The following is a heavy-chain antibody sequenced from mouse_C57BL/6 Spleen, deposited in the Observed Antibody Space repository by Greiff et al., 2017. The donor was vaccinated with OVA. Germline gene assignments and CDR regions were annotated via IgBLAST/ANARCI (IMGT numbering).Heavy chain of an antibody. V-gene: IGHV1-9*01. J-gene: IGHJ4*01. Sequence: QVQLKQPGAELMKPGASVKLSCKATGYTFTGYWIEWVKQRPGHGLEWIGEILPGSGSTNYNEKFKGKATFTANTSSNTAYMQLSSLTTEDSDIYYCARERGRSYYAMDYWGQGTSVTVSS. CDR1: GYTFTGYW. D-gene: IGHD1-1*01. CDR2: ILPGSGST. CDR3: ARERGRSYYAMDY.